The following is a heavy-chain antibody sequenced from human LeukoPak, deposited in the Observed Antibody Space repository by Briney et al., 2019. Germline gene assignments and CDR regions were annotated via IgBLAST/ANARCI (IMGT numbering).Heavy chain of an antibody. V-gene: IGHV4-34*01. CDR1: GGSISSYY. Sequence: SETLSLTCTVSGGSISSYYWSWIRQPPGKGLEWIGEINHSGSTNYNPSLKSRVTISVDTSKNQFSLKLSSVTAADTAVYYCARGKCSTSCAKAPYYYGMDVWGQGTTVTVSS. D-gene: IGHD2-2*01. J-gene: IGHJ6*02. CDR3: ARGKCSTSCAKAPYYYGMDV. CDR2: INHSGST.